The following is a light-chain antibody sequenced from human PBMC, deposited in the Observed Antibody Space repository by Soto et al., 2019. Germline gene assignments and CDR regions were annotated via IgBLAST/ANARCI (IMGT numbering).Light chain of an antibody. Sequence: QSVLTQPRSVSGSPGQSVTISCTGTSSDVGGYNYVSWYQQHPGKAPKLMIYDVSKRPSGVPDRFSGSKSGNTASLTISGLQAEDEADYYFCSYAGSYVVFGGGTKLTVL. J-gene: IGLJ2*01. CDR2: DVS. CDR3: CSYAGSYVV. V-gene: IGLV2-11*01. CDR1: SSDVGGYNY.